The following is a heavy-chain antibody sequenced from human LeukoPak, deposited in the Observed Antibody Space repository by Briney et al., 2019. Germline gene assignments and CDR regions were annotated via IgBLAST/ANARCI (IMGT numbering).Heavy chain of an antibody. CDR1: GFTFSTYA. Sequence: PGGSLRLSCAASGFTFSTYAMSWVRQAPGKGLEWVSAISGSGGTTYYADSAKGRFTISRDNSKNTLYLQINSLRAEDTAVYYCAKDSFALEPRNWFDPWGQGTLVTVSS. D-gene: IGHD1-1*01. J-gene: IGHJ5*02. CDR3: AKDSFALEPRNWFDP. CDR2: ISGSGGTT. V-gene: IGHV3-23*01.